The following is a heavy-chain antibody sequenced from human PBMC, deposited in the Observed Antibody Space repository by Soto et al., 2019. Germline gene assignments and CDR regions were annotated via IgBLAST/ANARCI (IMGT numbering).Heavy chain of an antibody. J-gene: IGHJ4*02. CDR3: ATAGNYDSSGRDF. D-gene: IGHD3-22*01. CDR1: GSIFNNYA. CDR2: ISANSGNT. Sequence: ASVKVSCKAFGSIFNNYAISWVRRAPGQGLEWMGWISANSGNTNYAQKLQGRVTMTTDTSTSTAYMELRSLRSDDTAVYYCATAGNYDSSGRDFWGQGTLVTVSS. V-gene: IGHV1-18*04.